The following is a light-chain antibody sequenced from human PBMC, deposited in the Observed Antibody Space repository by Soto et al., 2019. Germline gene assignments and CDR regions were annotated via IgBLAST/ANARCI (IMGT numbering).Light chain of an antibody. V-gene: IGKV1-39*01. Sequence: DIQMTQSPSSLSASIGDRVTLTCRASQTIMTYLNWYQQKPGEAPKLLIYTASTLQTGVPSRFSGPGTGTDFPLTISRLQHEDFATYYCHQSYSAPRTFGQGTKVEIK. CDR1: QTIMTY. J-gene: IGKJ1*01. CDR2: TAS. CDR3: HQSYSAPRT.